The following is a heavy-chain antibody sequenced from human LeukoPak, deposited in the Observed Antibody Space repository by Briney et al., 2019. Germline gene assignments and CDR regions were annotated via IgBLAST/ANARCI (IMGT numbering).Heavy chain of an antibody. CDR1: GYIFTKYV. J-gene: IGHJ4*02. D-gene: IGHD2-21*01. CDR2: IKAGNGDT. CDR3: ARDDCGDTCYPGGY. Sequence: ASVRVSCKASGYIFTKYVVHWVRQAPGQRPEWMGWIKAGNGDTKYSQNFQDRLTITRDTSASTVYMELSSLTSEDTALYYCARDDCGDTCYPGGYWGQGTLVTVSS. V-gene: IGHV1-3*01.